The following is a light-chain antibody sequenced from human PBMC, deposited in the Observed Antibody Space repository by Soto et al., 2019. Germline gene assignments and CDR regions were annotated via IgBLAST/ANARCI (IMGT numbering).Light chain of an antibody. J-gene: IGLJ1*01. Sequence: QSALTQPASVSGSPGQSITISCTGANSDIGDWNYVSWYQQYPGKAPKVIIYEVNYRPSGVSYSFSGSKSGNTASLTISGLQAEDEADYYCSSFSSGTTLFVVGGGTKLTVL. CDR3: SSFSSGTTLFV. CDR1: NSDIGDWNY. CDR2: EVN. V-gene: IGLV2-14*01.